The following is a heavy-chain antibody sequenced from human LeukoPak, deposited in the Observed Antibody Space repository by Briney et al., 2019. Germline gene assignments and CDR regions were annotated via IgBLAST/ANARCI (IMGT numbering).Heavy chain of an antibody. Sequence: PGGSLRLSCAASGLTFSSHWMHWVRQAPGKGLVWVSRITNDGSSTTYADSVKGRFTISRDNSKNTLYLQMNSLRAEDTAVYYCAKLSSTFAELFDYWGQGTLVTVSS. J-gene: IGHJ4*02. CDR3: AKLSSTFAELFDY. V-gene: IGHV3-74*01. CDR1: GLTFSSHW. D-gene: IGHD3-16*01. CDR2: ITNDGSST.